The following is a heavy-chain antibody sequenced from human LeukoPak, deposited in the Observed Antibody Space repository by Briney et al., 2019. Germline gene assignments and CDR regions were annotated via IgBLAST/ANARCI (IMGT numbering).Heavy chain of an antibody. CDR3: ARDVYYYDSSGYLTDSGAFDI. CDR1: GFTFSSYS. CDR2: ISSSSSTI. J-gene: IGHJ3*02. D-gene: IGHD3-22*01. V-gene: IGHV3-48*01. Sequence: GGSLRLSCAASGFTFSSYSMNWVRQAPGKGLEWVSYISSSSSTIYYADSVKGRFTISRDNAKNSLYLQMNSLRAEDTAVYYCARDVYYYDSSGYLTDSGAFDIWGQGTMVTVSS.